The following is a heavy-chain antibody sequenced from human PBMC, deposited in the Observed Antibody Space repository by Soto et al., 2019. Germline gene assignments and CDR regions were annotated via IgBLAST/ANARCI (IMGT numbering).Heavy chain of an antibody. V-gene: IGHV3-33*01. J-gene: IGHJ4*02. CDR1: GFNVVMYG. D-gene: IGHD2-8*02. CDR3: VRDWSSNANAVNDN. Sequence: VKLVESGGGVVQPGRSLRLSCTTSGFNVVMYGFHWVRQAPGKGLEWVASVWYDGSNEKYADSVKARFIISRDNFXNTIYLQMDSLTVEDTAVYYCVRDWSSNANAVNDNWGQGTLVTVSS. CDR2: VWYDGSNE.